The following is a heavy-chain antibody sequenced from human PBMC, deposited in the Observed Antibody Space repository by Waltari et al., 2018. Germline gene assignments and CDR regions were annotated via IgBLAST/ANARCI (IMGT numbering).Heavy chain of an antibody. CDR2: ISSSGSTI. V-gene: IGHV3-48*03. CDR3: ARDSPGASFDY. J-gene: IGHJ4*02. D-gene: IGHD7-27*01. Sequence: EVQLVESGGGLVQPGGSLRLSCAASGFTFSSYEMNWVSQAPGRGLEWVSYISSSGSTIYYADSVKGRFTISRDNAKNSLYLQMNSLRAEDTAVYYCARDSPGASFDYWGQGTLVTVSS. CDR1: GFTFSSYE.